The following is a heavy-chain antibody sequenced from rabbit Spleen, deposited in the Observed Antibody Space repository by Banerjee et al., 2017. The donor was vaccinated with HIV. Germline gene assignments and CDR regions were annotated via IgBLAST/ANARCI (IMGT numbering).Heavy chain of an antibody. CDR3: ARDTGSSFASYGMDL. Sequence: QSLEESGGDLVKPGASLTLTCTASGFSFSSSDYMCWVRRAPGKGLEWISCIAGSNNAFTYSATWAQGRFTCSKTSSTTVTLQMTSLTVADTATYFCARDTGSSFASYGMDLWGPGTLVTVS. D-gene: IGHD8-1*01. V-gene: IGHV1S40*01. J-gene: IGHJ6*01. CDR2: IAGSNNAFT. CDR1: GFSFSSSDY.